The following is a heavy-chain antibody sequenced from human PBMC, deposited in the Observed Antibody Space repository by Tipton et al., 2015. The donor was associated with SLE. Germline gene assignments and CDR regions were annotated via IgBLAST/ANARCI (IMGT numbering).Heavy chain of an antibody. Sequence: LSLTCAASGFTFSTYAMNWVRQAPGKGLEWVSVTYSGGPTYYADSVKGRFTISRDNSKNTVYLQLSSLRAGDTATYYCVRGSCSGGVCYIDYWGQGTLVTVSS. CDR3: VRGSCSGGVCYIDY. CDR2: TYSGGPT. CDR1: GFTFSTYA. J-gene: IGHJ4*02. D-gene: IGHD2-8*02. V-gene: IGHV3-23*03.